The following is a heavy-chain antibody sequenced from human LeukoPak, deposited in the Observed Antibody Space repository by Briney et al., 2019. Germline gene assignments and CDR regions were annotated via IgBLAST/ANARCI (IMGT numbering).Heavy chain of an antibody. V-gene: IGHV4-59*01. Sequence: SSETLSLTCTVSGGSINNSYWNWIRQPPGKGLEWIGYIHYSGTTDYNPSLKSRVTISIDTSKNQFSLNLSSMTAADTAVYYCARSNAFDVRGQGTMVTVSS. CDR2: IHYSGTT. CDR3: ARSNAFDV. J-gene: IGHJ3*01. CDR1: GGSINNSY.